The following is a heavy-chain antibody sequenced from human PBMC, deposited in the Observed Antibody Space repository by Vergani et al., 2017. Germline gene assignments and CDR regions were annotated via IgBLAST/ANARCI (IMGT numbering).Heavy chain of an antibody. V-gene: IGHV3-66*01. D-gene: IGHD6-13*01. CDR1: GFTVSSNS. Sequence: VQLVESGGGVVQPGRSLRLSCAASGFTVSSNSMTWVRQAPGKGLECVSGFYSGGSTYYADSVKGRFTISRDNSKNTLYLQMNSLRAEDTAVYYCARWGQQLVFGAFDIWGQGTMVTVSS. CDR3: ARWGQQLVFGAFDI. J-gene: IGHJ3*02. CDR2: FYSGGST.